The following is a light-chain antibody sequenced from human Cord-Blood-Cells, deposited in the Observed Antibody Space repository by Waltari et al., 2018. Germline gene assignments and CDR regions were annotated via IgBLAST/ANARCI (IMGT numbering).Light chain of an antibody. V-gene: IGKV1-39*01. CDR3: QQSYSTPPLT. Sequence: DIQMTQSPSSLSASVGDRVTITCRASQHISSYLNWYQQKPGKAPKPLIYAASSLQSGVPSRFSGSGSGTDFTLTISSLQPEDFATYYCQQSYSTPPLTFGGGTKVEIK. J-gene: IGKJ4*01. CDR1: QHISSY. CDR2: AAS.